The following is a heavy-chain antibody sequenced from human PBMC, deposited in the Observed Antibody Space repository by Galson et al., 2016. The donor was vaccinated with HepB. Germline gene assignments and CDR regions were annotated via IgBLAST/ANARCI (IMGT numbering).Heavy chain of an antibody. CDR3: ARAGSGWLYYYYGMDV. V-gene: IGHV4-59*01. CDR2: IYYSGST. CDR1: GGSISSYY. Sequence: SETLSLTCTVSGGSISSYYWSWIRQPPGKGLEWIGYIYYSGSTNYNPSLKSRVTISVDTSKNQFSLKLSSVTAADTAVYYCARAGSGWLYYYYGMDVWGQGTMVTVSS. D-gene: IGHD6-19*01. J-gene: IGHJ6*02.